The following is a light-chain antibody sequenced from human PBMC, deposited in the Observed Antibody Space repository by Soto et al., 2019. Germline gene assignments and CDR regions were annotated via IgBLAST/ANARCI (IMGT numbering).Light chain of an antibody. CDR3: SSYTISSSDV. V-gene: IGLV2-14*03. CDR1: SSDVGGYDS. Sequence: QSVLTQPASVSGSLGQSITISCTGTSSDVGGYDSVSWYQQYPGKAPKLMIHDVTSRPSGVSNRFSGSKSGNTASLTISGLQAEDEADYYCSSYTISSSDVFGGGTKLTVL. J-gene: IGLJ2*01. CDR2: DVT.